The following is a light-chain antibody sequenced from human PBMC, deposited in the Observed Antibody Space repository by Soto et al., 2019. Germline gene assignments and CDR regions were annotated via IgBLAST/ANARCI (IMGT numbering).Light chain of an antibody. CDR1: QSISSY. V-gene: IGKV1-39*01. J-gene: IGKJ1*01. CDR2: AAS. CDR3: QQSYSTLP. Sequence: IQMPQSPSSLSASVGDRVTITCRASQSISSYLNWYQQKPGKAPKLLIYAASSLQSGVPSRFSGSGSGTDFTLTISSLQPEDFATYYCQQSYSTLPFGQGTKVDI.